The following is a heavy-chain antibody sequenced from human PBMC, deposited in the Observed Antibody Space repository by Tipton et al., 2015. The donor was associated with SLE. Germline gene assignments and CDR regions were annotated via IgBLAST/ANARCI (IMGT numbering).Heavy chain of an antibody. J-gene: IGHJ4*02. Sequence: SVKGRFTISRDNSRNILYLEMNSLRREDTAVYYCARGAGTVDYWGQGTLVTVSS. V-gene: IGHV3-30*01. CDR3: ARGAGTVDY. D-gene: IGHD3-16*01.